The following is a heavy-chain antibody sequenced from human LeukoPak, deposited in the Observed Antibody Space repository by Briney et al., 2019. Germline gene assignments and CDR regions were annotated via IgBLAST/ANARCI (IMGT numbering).Heavy chain of an antibody. D-gene: IGHD1-26*01. CDR2: IYYSGST. V-gene: IGHV4-59*01. J-gene: IGHJ6*03. CDR1: GGSISSYY. CDR3: ARDGISGGYYYYMDV. Sequence: SETLSLTCTVSGGSISSYYWSWIRQPPGKGLEWIGYIYYSGSTNYNPSLKSRVTISVDTSKNQFSLKLSSVTAADTAVYYCARDGISGGYYYYMDVWGKGTTVTISS.